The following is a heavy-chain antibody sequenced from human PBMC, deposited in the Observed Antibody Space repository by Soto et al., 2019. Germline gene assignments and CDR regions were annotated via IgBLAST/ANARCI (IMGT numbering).Heavy chain of an antibody. D-gene: IGHD2-15*01. V-gene: IGHV3-23*01. CDR1: GFTFSSYA. J-gene: IGHJ4*02. Sequence: GSLRLSCAASGFTFSSYAMSWVRQAPGKGLEWVSAISGSGGSTYYADSVKGRFTISRDNSKNTLYLQMNSLRADDTAVYYCARGRLISLYYFDYWGQGTLVTVSS. CDR3: ARGRLISLYYFDY. CDR2: ISGSGGST.